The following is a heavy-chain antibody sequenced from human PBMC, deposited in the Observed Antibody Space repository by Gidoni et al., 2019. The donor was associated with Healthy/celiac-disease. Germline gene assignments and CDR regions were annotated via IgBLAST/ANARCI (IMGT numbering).Heavy chain of an antibody. CDR2: ISSSSSYI. CDR1: GFPFSSYG. D-gene: IGHD3-3*01. J-gene: IGHJ3*02. CDR3: AREDSDFSAGADAFDI. Sequence: EVQLVESGGGLVKPGGSLRLSCEASGFPFSSYGMNWVRQAPGKGLEWVSSISSSSSYISYAASLKGRFTISRDNAKNSLYLQLNSLRAADTAVYYCAREDSDFSAGADAFDIWGQGTLVTVSS. V-gene: IGHV3-21*01.